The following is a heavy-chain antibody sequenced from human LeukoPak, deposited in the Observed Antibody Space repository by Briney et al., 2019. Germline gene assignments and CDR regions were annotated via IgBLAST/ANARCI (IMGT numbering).Heavy chain of an antibody. CDR1: GFTFSNAW. Sequence: GGSLRLSCAASGFTFSNAWMSWVRQAPGKGLEWVGRIKSKTDGGTTDYAAPVKGRFTISRDDSKNTLYLQMNSLKTEDTAVYYCTTDPPAWYDFWSGYSGYYYYYYYMDVWGKGTTVTVSS. CDR2: IKSKTDGGTT. CDR3: TTDPPAWYDFWSGYSGYYYYYYYMDV. V-gene: IGHV3-15*01. J-gene: IGHJ6*03. D-gene: IGHD3-3*01.